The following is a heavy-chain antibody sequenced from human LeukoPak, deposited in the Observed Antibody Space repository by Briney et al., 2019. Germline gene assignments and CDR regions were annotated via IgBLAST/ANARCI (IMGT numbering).Heavy chain of an antibody. Sequence: SETLSLTCTVSGGSISSSSYYWGWIRQPPGKGLEWIGSIYYSGSTYYNPSLKSRVTISVDTSKNQFSLKLSSVTAADTAVYYCAREGDSNLYYYYMDVWGKGTTVTVSS. J-gene: IGHJ6*03. V-gene: IGHV4-39*02. CDR1: GGSISSSSYY. CDR3: AREGDSNLYYYYMDV. CDR2: IYYSGST. D-gene: IGHD4-11*01.